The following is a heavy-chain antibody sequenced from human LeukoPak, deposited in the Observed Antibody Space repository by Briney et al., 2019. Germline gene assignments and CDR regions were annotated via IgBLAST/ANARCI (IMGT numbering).Heavy chain of an antibody. D-gene: IGHD6-19*01. CDR1: GGSISSDDYY. V-gene: IGHV4-31*03. CDR3: ARDTGIAVAGHYFDY. CDR2: LYYSAST. J-gene: IGHJ4*02. Sequence: SETLSLTCTVSGGSISSDDYYWSWIRQHPGKGREWIGYLYYSASTYYNPSLKSRVIISLDTSKNQFSLKLSSVTAADTAVYYCARDTGIAVAGHYFDYWGQGTLVTVSS.